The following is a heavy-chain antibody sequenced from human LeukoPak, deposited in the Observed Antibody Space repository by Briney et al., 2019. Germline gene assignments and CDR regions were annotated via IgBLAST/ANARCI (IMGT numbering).Heavy chain of an antibody. CDR2: ITPRNGGT. Sequence: GASVKVSCKASGYTFTGYYMHWVRQAPGQGLEWMGWITPRNGGTNYAQKFQGRVTMTRDTSISTAYLELSRLRSDDTAVYYCARGIEGGSGYYSKLPGGYWGQGTLVTVSS. D-gene: IGHD2/OR15-2a*01. J-gene: IGHJ4*02. V-gene: IGHV1-2*02. CDR1: GYTFTGYY. CDR3: ARGIEGGSGYYSKLPGGY.